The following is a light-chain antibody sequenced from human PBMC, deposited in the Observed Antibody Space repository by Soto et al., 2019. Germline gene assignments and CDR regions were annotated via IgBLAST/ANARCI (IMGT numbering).Light chain of an antibody. CDR3: QQLNSYPT. V-gene: IGKV1-9*01. CDR1: QDINSY. Sequence: DVQLTQSPSFLSASVGDRVTFTCRASQDINSYLAWYQQKPGKAPKLLIYGASRLQNGVPSRFSGSGSGTEFTLTVSSLQPEDFATYYCQQLNSYPTFGGGTKAEIK. CDR2: GAS. J-gene: IGKJ4*01.